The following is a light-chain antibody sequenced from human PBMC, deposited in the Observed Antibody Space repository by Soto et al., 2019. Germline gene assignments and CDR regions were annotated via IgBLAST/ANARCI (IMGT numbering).Light chain of an antibody. CDR2: DNS. J-gene: IGLJ1*01. Sequence: QSVLTQPPSVSGAPGQRVTISCTGSSXNIGARYDVHWYQQLPGTAPKLLIYDNSSRPSGVPDRFSGSKSGTSASLAITGLQAEDEADYYCQSYEGSLSTYVFGTGTKVTVL. CDR3: QSYEGSLSTYV. V-gene: IGLV1-40*01. CDR1: SXNIGARYD.